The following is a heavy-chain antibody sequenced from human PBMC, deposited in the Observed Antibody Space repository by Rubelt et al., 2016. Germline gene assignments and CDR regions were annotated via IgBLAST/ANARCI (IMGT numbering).Heavy chain of an antibody. V-gene: IGHV3-33*08. CDR1: GFTFSSFW. J-gene: IGHJ5*02. CDR2: IRYDGSNQ. D-gene: IGHD3-9*01. CDR3: ATYGSLLTGIPS. Sequence: VQLVESGGSVVQPGGSLRLSCAASGFTFSSFWMHWVRQAPGRGLEWVALIRYDGSNQYYADSVKGRFTISRDNPKKPLYRQMNSLGAEDTAVYYCATYGSLLTGIPSWGQGTLVTVSP.